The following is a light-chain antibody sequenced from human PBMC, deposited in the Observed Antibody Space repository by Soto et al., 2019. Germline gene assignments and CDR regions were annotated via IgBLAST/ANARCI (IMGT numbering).Light chain of an antibody. CDR2: EVT. CDR1: SNDVGGYDY. J-gene: IGLJ3*02. CDR3: SSFADNNKLV. Sequence: QYVLTQPPSASGAPGQSVTISCIGTSNDVGGYDYVSWYQQYPGKAPTLIIYEVTRRPSGVPDRFSGSKSGNTASLTVSGLQAEDEADYYCSSFADNNKLVFGGGTKVTVL. V-gene: IGLV2-8*01.